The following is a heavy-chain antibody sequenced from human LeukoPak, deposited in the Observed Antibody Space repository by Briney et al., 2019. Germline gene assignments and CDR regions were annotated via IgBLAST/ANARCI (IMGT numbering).Heavy chain of an antibody. CDR3: ARGAARLWFGELCIDP. J-gene: IGHJ5*02. CDR2: MNPNSGNT. V-gene: IGHV1-8*01. D-gene: IGHD3-10*01. CDR1: GYTFTSYD. Sequence: ASVKVSCKASGYTFTSYDINWVRQATGQGLEWMGWMNPNSGNTGYAQKFQGRVTMTRNTSISTAYMELSSLRSEDTAVYYCARGAARLWFGELCIDPWGQGTLVTVSS.